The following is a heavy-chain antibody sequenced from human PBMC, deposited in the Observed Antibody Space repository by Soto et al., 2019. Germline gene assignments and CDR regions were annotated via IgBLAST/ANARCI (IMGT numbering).Heavy chain of an antibody. CDR2: ISAYNGNT. J-gene: IGHJ1*01. Sequence: ASVKFSCKASGYTFTSYGISWVRQVPGQGLEWMGWISAYNGNTNYAQKLQGRVTMTTDTSTSTAYMELRSLRSDDTAVYYCARGPHCSGGSCYAEYFQHWGQGTLVTVSS. CDR3: ARGPHCSGGSCYAEYFQH. D-gene: IGHD2-15*01. V-gene: IGHV1-18*01. CDR1: GYTFTSYG.